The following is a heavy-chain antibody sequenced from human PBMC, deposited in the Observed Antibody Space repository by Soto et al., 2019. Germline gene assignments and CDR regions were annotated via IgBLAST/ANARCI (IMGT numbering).Heavy chain of an antibody. CDR2: IPPDGSAT. V-gene: IGHV3-74*03. Sequence: EVQLVESGGGLVQPGGSLRLSCAASGFTFSHYWMHWVRQAPGKGLMWVSGIPPDGSATKYADSVRGRFTISRDNARTTLFLQMNSLRAEDTAIYYCAKGSTTIVSSGINWFDSWGQGTLVTVSS. CDR3: AKGSTTIVSSGINWFDS. D-gene: IGHD3-22*01. CDR1: GFTFSHYW. J-gene: IGHJ5*01.